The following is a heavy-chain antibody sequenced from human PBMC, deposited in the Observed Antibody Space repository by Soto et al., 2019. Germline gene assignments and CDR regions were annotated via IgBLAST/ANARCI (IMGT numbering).Heavy chain of an antibody. V-gene: IGHV3-23*01. CDR3: TRPPSY. CDR2: ISGSGGST. Sequence: GGSLRLSCAASGFTFSSYAMIWVRQAPGKGLEWVSAISGSGGSTYYADSVKGRFTISRDNSKNTAYLQMNSLKTEDTAVYYCTRPPSYWGQGTLVTVSS. CDR1: GFTFSSYA. J-gene: IGHJ4*02.